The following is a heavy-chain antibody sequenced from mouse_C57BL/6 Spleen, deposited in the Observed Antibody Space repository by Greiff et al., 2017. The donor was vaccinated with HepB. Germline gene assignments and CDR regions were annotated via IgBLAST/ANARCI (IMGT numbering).Heavy chain of an antibody. V-gene: IGHV1-50*01. Sequence: VQLQQSGAELVKPGASVKLSCKASGYTFTSYWMQWVKQRPGQGLEWIGEIDPSDSYTNYNQKFKGKATLTVDTSSSTAYMQLSSLTSEDSAVYYCARGYYGSSYGAWFAYWGQGTLVTVSA. CDR1: GYTFTSYW. CDR3: ARGYYGSSYGAWFAY. D-gene: IGHD1-1*01. J-gene: IGHJ3*01. CDR2: IDPSDSYT.